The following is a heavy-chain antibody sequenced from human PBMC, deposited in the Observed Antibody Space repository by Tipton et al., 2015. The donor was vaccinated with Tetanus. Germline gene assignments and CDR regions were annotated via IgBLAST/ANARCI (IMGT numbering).Heavy chain of an antibody. CDR2: IYYSGST. Sequence: TLSLTCTVSGGSISSYYWSWIRQPPGKGLEWIGYIYYSGSTNYNPSLKSRVTISVDTSKNQFSLKLSSVTAADTAVYYCASVGGRWYFDLWGRGTLVTVSS. J-gene: IGHJ2*01. D-gene: IGHD3-16*01. CDR1: GGSISSYY. CDR3: ASVGGRWYFDL. V-gene: IGHV4-59*01.